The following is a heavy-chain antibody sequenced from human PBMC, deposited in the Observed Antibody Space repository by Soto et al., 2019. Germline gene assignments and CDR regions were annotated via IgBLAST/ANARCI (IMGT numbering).Heavy chain of an antibody. J-gene: IGHJ5*02. Sequence: SVKVSCKASGGTFSSYAISWVRQAPGQGLEWMGGIIPIFGTANYEQKFQGRVTITADKSTSTAYMELSSLRSEDTAVYYCARVPRYDSSGYYPQGWFDPWGQGTLVTVSS. D-gene: IGHD3-22*01. CDR2: IIPIFGTA. V-gene: IGHV1-69*06. CDR3: ARVPRYDSSGYYPQGWFDP. CDR1: GGTFSSYA.